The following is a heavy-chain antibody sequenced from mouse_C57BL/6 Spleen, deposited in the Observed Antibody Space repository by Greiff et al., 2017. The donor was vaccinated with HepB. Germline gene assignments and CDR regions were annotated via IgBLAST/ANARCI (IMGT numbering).Heavy chain of an antibody. CDR1: GFTFSSYA. D-gene: IGHD1-1*01. V-gene: IGHV5-4*03. Sequence: DVKLVESGGGLVKPGGSLKLSCAASGFTFSSYAMSWVRQTPEKRLEWVATISDGGSYTYYPDNVKGRFTISRDNAKNNLYLQMSHLKSEDTAMYYCASITTVAGYWGQGTTLTVSS. CDR3: ASITTVAGY. CDR2: ISDGGSYT. J-gene: IGHJ2*01.